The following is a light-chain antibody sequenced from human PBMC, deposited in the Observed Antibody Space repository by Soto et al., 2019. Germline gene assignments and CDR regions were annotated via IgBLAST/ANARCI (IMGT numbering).Light chain of an antibody. Sequence: EIVMTQSPATLSVSPGERATLSCRASQSVSNNLACYQQKPGQTPRLLIYGASTRATGIPARFSGSGSGTEFTLTVSSLQSEDFAVYYCQQYNNWPPMYTFGQGTKLEIK. J-gene: IGKJ2*01. CDR2: GAS. CDR1: QSVSNN. CDR3: QQYNNWPPMYT. V-gene: IGKV3-15*01.